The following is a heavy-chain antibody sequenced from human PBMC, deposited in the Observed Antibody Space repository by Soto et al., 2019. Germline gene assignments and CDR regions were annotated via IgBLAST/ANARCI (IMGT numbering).Heavy chain of an antibody. CDR3: ATQTRGYSGHGDYFHY. CDR2: VYYSGRT. J-gene: IGHJ4*02. Sequence: PSETLSLTCAVSGGSISPYYWTWIRQPPGKGLEWIGSVYYSGRTNYSPSLKSRVTISVDTSKNQFSLKLSSVTAADTAVFYCATQTRGYSGHGDYFHYWGQGTLVTVSS. V-gene: IGHV4-59*08. D-gene: IGHD5-12*01. CDR1: GGSISPYY.